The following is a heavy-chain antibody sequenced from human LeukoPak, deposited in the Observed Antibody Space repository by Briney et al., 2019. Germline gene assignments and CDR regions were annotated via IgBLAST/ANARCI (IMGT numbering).Heavy chain of an antibody. J-gene: IGHJ4*02. CDR3: ASAGLVYSSGWYLETPFDY. Sequence: GGSLRLSCAASGFTFSSYAMSWVRQAPEKGLEWVSTISGSGGSTYYTDSVRGRFTISRDNSKNTLYLQMNSLRAEDTAVYYCASAGLVYSSGWYLETPFDYWGQGTLVTVSS. D-gene: IGHD6-13*01. CDR1: GFTFSSYA. CDR2: ISGSGGST. V-gene: IGHV3-23*01.